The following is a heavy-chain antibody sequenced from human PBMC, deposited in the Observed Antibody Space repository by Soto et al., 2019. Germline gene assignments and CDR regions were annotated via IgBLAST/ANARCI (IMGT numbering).Heavy chain of an antibody. CDR1: GGTFSSYA. V-gene: IGHV1-69*06. Sequence: QVQLVQSGAEVKKPGSSVKVSCKASGGTFSSYAISWVRQAPGQGLEWMGGIIPIFCTANYSQKFQGRVTITADKSTSTAYMELSSLRSEDTAVYYCARDRTGSSFPDYWGQGTLVTVSS. J-gene: IGHJ4*02. CDR3: ARDRTGSSFPDY. CDR2: IIPIFCTA. D-gene: IGHD6-13*01.